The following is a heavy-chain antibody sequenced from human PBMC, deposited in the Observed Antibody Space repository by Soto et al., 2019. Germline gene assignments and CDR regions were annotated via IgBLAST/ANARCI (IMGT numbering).Heavy chain of an antibody. Sequence: PSQTLSLTCVISVDSVASNSAAWNWIRQSPSRGLEWLGRTYYRSKWYNDYAVSVKSRITINPDTSKNQVSLQLNSVTPEDTAVYYCARRQWEPDPTRKAYYYGMDVWGQGTTVTVSS. CDR3: ARRQWEPDPTRKAYYYGMDV. CDR1: VDSVASNSAA. D-gene: IGHD1-26*01. CDR2: TYYRSKWYN. V-gene: IGHV6-1*01. J-gene: IGHJ6*02.